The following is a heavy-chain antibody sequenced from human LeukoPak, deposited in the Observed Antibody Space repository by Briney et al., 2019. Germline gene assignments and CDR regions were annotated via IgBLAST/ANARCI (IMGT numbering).Heavy chain of an antibody. CDR3: ARGEDGDYYFQH. J-gene: IGHJ1*01. CDR2: IYYSGSP. CDR1: GGSISNNNYY. D-gene: IGHD4-17*01. V-gene: IGHV4-39*01. Sequence: SETLSLTCTVSGGSISNNNYYWAWIRQPPGKGLECIGSIYYSGSPYYNPSLKSRVTISVDTSKNQFSLRLSSVTAADTAVYYCARGEDGDYYFQHWGQGTLVTVSS.